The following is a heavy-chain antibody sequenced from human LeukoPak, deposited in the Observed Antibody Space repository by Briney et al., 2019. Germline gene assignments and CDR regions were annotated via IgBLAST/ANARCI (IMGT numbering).Heavy chain of an antibody. J-gene: IGHJ4*02. Sequence: PGGSLRLSCVVAGFSFSNDDMTWVRQAPGKGLEWVSSITSSGDVTFYSDSVKGRFTISRDNSQNTLYLQMNSLRAEDTAIYFCAKYRGMTGTSELDYWGQGTLVTVSS. CDR3: AKYRGMTGTSELDY. CDR2: ITSSGDVT. CDR1: GFSFSNDD. D-gene: IGHD1-7*01. V-gene: IGHV3-23*01.